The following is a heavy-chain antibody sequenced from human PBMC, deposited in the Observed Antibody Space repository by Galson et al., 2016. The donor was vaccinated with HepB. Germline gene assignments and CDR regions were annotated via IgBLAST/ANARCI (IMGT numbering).Heavy chain of an antibody. D-gene: IGHD6-19*01. V-gene: IGHV4-61*02. J-gene: IGHJ3*02. Sequence: TLSLTCTVSGGSISSGSYYWSWIRQPAGKGLEWIGRIYSGGSTIYNPSLKSRVTISVDRSKNQFSLNLSSVTAADTAVYYCARDVGSGHAFDIWGQGTMATVSS. CDR1: GGSISSGSYY. CDR3: ARDVGSGHAFDI. CDR2: IYSGGST.